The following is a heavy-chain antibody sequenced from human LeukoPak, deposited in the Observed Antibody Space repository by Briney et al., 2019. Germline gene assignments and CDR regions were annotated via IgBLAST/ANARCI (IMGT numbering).Heavy chain of an antibody. CDR3: ARRGSAYYDFWSGPPPYFGP. V-gene: IGHV4-39*01. D-gene: IGHD3-3*01. CDR1: VGSISSSSYY. Sequence: SETLSLTCTVSVGSISSSSYYWGWIRQPPGKGREWIGSIYYSGIAYYNPSLTNRVTISVDTSKNQLSLRLSSVTAAAKAVYYCARRGSAYYDFWSGPPPYFGPWGQGTLVTVSS. J-gene: IGHJ5*02. CDR2: IYYSGIA.